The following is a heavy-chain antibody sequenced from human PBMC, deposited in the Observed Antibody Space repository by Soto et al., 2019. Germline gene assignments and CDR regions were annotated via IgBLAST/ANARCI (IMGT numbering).Heavy chain of an antibody. CDR3: VQSRCGGDCLQSYSSHSYYGLDV. V-gene: IGHV2-5*02. Sequence: QITLKESGPTLVKPTQTLTLTCTFSGFSLSTTGEGVGWIRQPPGKALGWLALIYWDDDKRYSPSLKSRLTITKDTYKNQVVLTMANLDPVDTATYYCVQSRCGGDCLQSYSSHSYYGLDVWGQGTTVTVSS. D-gene: IGHD2-21*02. CDR1: GFSLSTTGEG. J-gene: IGHJ6*02. CDR2: IYWDDDK.